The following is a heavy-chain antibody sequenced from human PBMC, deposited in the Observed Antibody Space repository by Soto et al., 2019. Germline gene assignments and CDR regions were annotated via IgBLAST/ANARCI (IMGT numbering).Heavy chain of an antibody. D-gene: IGHD6-19*01. CDR3: ARDRGVAVANDYYYGMDV. CDR2: INPNSGGT. CDR1: GYTFTGYY. V-gene: IGHV1-2*04. J-gene: IGHJ6*02. Sequence: ASVKVSCKASGYTFTGYYMHWVRQAPGQGLEWMGWINPNSGGTNYAQKFQGWVTMTRDTSISTAYMELSRLRSDDTAVYYCARDRGVAVANDYYYGMDVWGQGTTVTVSS.